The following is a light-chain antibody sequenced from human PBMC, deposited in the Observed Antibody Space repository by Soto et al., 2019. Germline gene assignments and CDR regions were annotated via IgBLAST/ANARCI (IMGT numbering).Light chain of an antibody. V-gene: IGKV1-5*01. CDR1: QSVSMW. CDR2: DAS. Sequence: DIQMTQSPSTLSASVGDRVTITCRASQSVSMWLAWYQQKPGKAPKLLIYDASTLESGVPSRFSGSGSGTEITLSIRHLEDFAFETYYWQKNYSSFTFGQGTKLEIK. CDR3: QKNYSSFT. J-gene: IGKJ5*01.